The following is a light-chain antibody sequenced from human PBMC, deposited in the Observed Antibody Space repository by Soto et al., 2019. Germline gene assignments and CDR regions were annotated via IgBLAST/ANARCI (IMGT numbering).Light chain of an antibody. CDR3: QPYGRSPLWT. V-gene: IGKV1-39*02. Sequence: SQSPSAVSASIGDRVTITCRTSQRIENYLNWYQVKPGKAPNLLLYSVSSLHSGVPSRFSGSGSGTDFTLTISRLEPEDFAVYYCQPYGRSPLWTFGQVTKVDNK. J-gene: IGKJ1*01. CDR2: SVS. CDR1: QRIENY.